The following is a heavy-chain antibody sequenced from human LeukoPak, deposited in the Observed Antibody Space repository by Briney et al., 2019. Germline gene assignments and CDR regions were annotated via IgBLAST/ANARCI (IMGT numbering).Heavy chain of an antibody. V-gene: IGHV1-69*05. Sequence: SVKVSCKASGGTFSSYAISWVRQAPGQGLEWMGGIIPIFGTANYAQKFQGRVTITTDESTSTAYMELSRLRSDDTAVYYCAWARGLQELVGPWGQGTLVTVSS. J-gene: IGHJ5*02. CDR2: IIPIFGTA. CDR3: AWARGLQELVGP. D-gene: IGHD1-7*01. CDR1: GGTFSSYA.